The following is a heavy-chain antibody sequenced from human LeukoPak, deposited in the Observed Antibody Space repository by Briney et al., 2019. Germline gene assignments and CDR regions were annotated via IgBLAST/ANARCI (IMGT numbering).Heavy chain of an antibody. D-gene: IGHD6-13*01. V-gene: IGHV3-30-3*01. CDR1: GFTFSSYA. Sequence: PGGSLRLSCAASGFTFSSYAMHWVRQAPGKGLEWVAVISYDGSNKYYADSVKGRFTISRDNSKNTLYLQMNSLRAEDTAVYYCAAGIAAAGTFYWGQGTLVTVSS. J-gene: IGHJ4*02. CDR2: ISYDGSNK. CDR3: AAGIAAAGTFY.